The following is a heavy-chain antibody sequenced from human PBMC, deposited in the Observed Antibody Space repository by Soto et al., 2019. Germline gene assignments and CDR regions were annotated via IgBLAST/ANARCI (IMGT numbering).Heavy chain of an antibody. CDR2: ISSSSSYI. CDR1: GFTFSSYS. J-gene: IGHJ4*02. Sequence: PGGSLRLSCAASGFTFSSYSMNWVRQAPGKGLEWVSSISSSSSYIYYADSVKGRFTISRDNAKNSLYLQMNSLRAEDTAVYYCAREDYDFWSGYFFPPDYWGQGTLFTVSS. CDR3: AREDYDFWSGYFFPPDY. V-gene: IGHV3-21*01. D-gene: IGHD3-3*01.